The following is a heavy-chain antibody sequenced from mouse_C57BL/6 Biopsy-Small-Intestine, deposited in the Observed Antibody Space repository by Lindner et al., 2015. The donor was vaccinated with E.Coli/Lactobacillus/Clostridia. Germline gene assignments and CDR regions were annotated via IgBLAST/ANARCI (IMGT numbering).Heavy chain of an antibody. D-gene: IGHD1-1*02. V-gene: IGHV1-4*01. Sequence: SVKVSCKTSGYAFSSYIITWLRQAPGQGLEWMGWINPFNGDTDYTQKLQGRVSMTTDTSTTTAYMELRSLRSDDTAVYYCAIEGATRVDGFFDYWGQGTLVTVS. J-gene: IGHJ3*01. CDR2: INPFNGDT. CDR3: AIEGATRVDGFFDY. CDR1: GYAFSSYI.